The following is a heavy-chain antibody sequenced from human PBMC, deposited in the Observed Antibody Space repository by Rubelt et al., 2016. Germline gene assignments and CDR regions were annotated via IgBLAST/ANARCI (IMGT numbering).Heavy chain of an antibody. J-gene: IGHJ4*02. CDR3: ARVMGGSAVLFDY. CDR2: ISGSGGNT. Sequence: SRGGLVQPGGSLRVSCAASGFTFSRYAMNWVRQAPGKGLEWVSAISGSGGNTYYADFAKGRFTISRDNAKNSLYLQMHSLRAEDTAVYYCARVMGGSAVLFDYWGQGTLVTVSS. D-gene: IGHD3-10*01. V-gene: IGHV3-23*01. CDR1: GFTFSRYA.